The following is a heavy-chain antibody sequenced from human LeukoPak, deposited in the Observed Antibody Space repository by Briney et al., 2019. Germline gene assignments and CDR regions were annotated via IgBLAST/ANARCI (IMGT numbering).Heavy chain of an antibody. CDR1: GFTFSSHW. CDR2: IKQDGSEK. J-gene: IGHJ4*02. V-gene: IGHV3-7*01. D-gene: IGHD2-15*01. Sequence: GGSLRLSCAASGFTFSSHWMSWVRQAPGKGLEWVANIKQDGSEKYYVDSVKGRFTISRDNAKNSLYLQMNSRRAEDTAVYYRARDWVVPFAYWGPGTLVTVSS. CDR3: ARDWVVPFAY.